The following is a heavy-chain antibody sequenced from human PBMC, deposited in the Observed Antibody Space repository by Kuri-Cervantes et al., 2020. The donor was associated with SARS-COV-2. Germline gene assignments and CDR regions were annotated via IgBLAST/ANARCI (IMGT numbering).Heavy chain of an antibody. CDR1: GGSVSSGSYY. CDR3: ARVFTASFDF. J-gene: IGHJ4*02. Sequence: SETLSLTCTVSGGSVSSGSYYWSWIRQPPGKGLEWIGYIYYSGSTYYNPSLKSRVTISLDTSTSQFSLKLSSVTAADTAVYYCARVFTASFDFWGQGTLVTVSS. V-gene: IGHV4-61*01. CDR2: IYYSGST.